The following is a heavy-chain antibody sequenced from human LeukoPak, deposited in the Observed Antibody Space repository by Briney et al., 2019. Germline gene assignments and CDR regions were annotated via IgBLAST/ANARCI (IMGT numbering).Heavy chain of an antibody. Sequence: GGSLTLSCAASGFTFSTYTMHWVRPAPGKGLEWVSSISSSSSYIFYADSVKGRFTISRDNAKNSMYLQMNSLRAEDTAVYYCARKMTSGSHRGGGDYWGQGTLVTVSS. CDR2: ISSSSSYI. CDR3: ARKMTSGSHRGGGDY. CDR1: GFTFSTYT. D-gene: IGHD1-26*01. J-gene: IGHJ4*02. V-gene: IGHV3-21*01.